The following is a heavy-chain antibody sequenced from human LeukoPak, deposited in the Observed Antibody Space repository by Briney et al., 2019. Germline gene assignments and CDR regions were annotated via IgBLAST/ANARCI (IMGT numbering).Heavy chain of an antibody. Sequence: GGSLRLSCAASGFTVSSNYMSWVRQAPGKGLEWVSAISGSGGSTYYADSVKGRFTISRDNSKNTLYLQMNSLRAEDTAVYYCAKLGQQLAEIDYWGQGTLVTVSS. CDR3: AKLGQQLAEIDY. CDR2: ISGSGGST. CDR1: GFTVSSNY. D-gene: IGHD6-13*01. J-gene: IGHJ4*02. V-gene: IGHV3-23*01.